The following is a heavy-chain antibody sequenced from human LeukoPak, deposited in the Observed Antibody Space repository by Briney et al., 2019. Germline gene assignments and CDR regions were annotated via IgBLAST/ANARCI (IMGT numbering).Heavy chain of an antibody. V-gene: IGHV3-23*01. Sequence: GGSLTLSCAASGFTFRNAAMSWVRQAPGKGLEWVSSIRGSGASIFYADSVKGRFTISRDNPKNTLYLEMNSLTAEDTAVYYCAKVYYSIGWYDLYGMDVWGQGTTVTVSS. CDR1: GFTFRNAA. CDR3: AKVYYSIGWYDLYGMDV. D-gene: IGHD6-19*01. CDR2: IRGSGASI. J-gene: IGHJ6*02.